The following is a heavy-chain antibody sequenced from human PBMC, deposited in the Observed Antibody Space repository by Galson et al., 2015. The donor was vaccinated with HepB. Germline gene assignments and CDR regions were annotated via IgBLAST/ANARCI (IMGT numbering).Heavy chain of an antibody. CDR2: IFIGGDT. CDR3: ARDPAVTTEYAMDV. J-gene: IGHJ6*02. CDR1: GVTVGSNY. D-gene: IGHD4-17*01. V-gene: IGHV3-66*02. Sequence: SLRLSCAASGVTVGSNYMSWVRQAPGKGLEWVSFIFIGGDTYYADSVKGRFTISTDHSKNTVYLQMNSLRAEDTAVYYCARDPAVTTEYAMDVWGQGTTVTVSS.